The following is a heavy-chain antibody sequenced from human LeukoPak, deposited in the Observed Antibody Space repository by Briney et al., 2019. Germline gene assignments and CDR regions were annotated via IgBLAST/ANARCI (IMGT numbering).Heavy chain of an antibody. Sequence: GGSLRLSCAASGFTFSSYAMSWVRQAPGKGLEWVSGINDDGSATYYVDSVKGRFTISRDNAKNTLSLQMNSLRAEDTAVYYCASLTYGPDYWGEGTLVTVSS. CDR2: INDDGSAT. J-gene: IGHJ4*02. CDR1: GFTFSSYA. D-gene: IGHD3-10*01. V-gene: IGHV3-74*01. CDR3: ASLTYGPDY.